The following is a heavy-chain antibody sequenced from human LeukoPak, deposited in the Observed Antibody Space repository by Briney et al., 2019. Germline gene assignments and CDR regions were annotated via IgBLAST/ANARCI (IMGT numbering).Heavy chain of an antibody. J-gene: IGHJ4*02. CDR1: GFTFSTYA. CDR2: ISDDGRHN. V-gene: IGHV3-30*04. CDR3: ARVYLERLTAGYFDH. D-gene: IGHD2-8*01. Sequence: GGSLRLSCAASGFTFSTYAMNWVRQAPGKGLEWVAVISDDGRHNYYADSVKGRFTISRDNSKSTLYLQMNSLRDDDSAAYFCARVYLERLTAGYFDHWGQGTQVAVSP.